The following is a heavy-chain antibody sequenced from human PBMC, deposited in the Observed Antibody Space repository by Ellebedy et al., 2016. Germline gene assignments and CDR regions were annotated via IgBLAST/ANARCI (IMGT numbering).Heavy chain of an antibody. V-gene: IGHV4-59*01. CDR1: GGSISSYY. CDR3: ARDSQRGEWLVQEGDYDYYYGMDV. J-gene: IGHJ6*02. D-gene: IGHD6-19*01. Sequence: SETLSLTCTVSGGSISSYYWSWIRQPPGKGLEWIGYIYYSGSTNYNPSLKSRVTISVDTSKNQFSLKLSSVTAADTAVYYCARDSQRGEWLVQEGDYDYYYGMDVWGQGTTVTVSS. CDR2: IYYSGST.